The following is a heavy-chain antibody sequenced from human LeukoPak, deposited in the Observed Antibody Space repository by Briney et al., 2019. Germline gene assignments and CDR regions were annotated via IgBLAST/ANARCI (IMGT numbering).Heavy chain of an antibody. CDR2: ISSSSSTI. J-gene: IGHJ4*02. D-gene: IGHD3-16*02. V-gene: IGHV3-48*01. CDR1: GFTFSSYS. CDR3: ARQRDDYVWGSYRYTDY. Sequence: GGSLRLSCAASGFTFSSYSINWVRQAPGKGLEWVSYISSSSSTIYYADSVKGRFTISRDNAKNSLYLQMNSLRAEDTAVYYCARQRDDYVWGSYRYTDYWGQGTMVTVSS.